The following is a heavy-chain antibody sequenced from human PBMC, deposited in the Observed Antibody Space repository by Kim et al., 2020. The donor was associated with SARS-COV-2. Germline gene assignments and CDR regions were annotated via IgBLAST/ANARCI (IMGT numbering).Heavy chain of an antibody. CDR1: GFTFSSYG. Sequence: GGSLRLSCAASGFTFSSYGMHWVRQAPGKGLEWVAVIWYDGSNKYYADSVKGRFTISRDNSKNTLYLQMNSLRAEDTAVYYCAREYSGYDFEAFDIWGQGTMVTVSS. V-gene: IGHV3-33*01. D-gene: IGHD5-12*01. CDR2: IWYDGSNK. J-gene: IGHJ3*02. CDR3: AREYSGYDFEAFDI.